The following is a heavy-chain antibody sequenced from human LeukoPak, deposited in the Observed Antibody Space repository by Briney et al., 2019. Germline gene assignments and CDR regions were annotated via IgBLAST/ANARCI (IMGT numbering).Heavy chain of an antibody. D-gene: IGHD3-22*01. J-gene: IGHJ3*02. CDR1: SGSISSYY. CDR3: ARVDGYYYDSSGSAFDI. CDR2: INYSGST. Sequence: SETLSLTCTVSSGSISSYYRSWIRQPPGKGLEWIGYINYSGSTNYNPSLKSRVTISVDTSKNQFSLKLSSVTAADTAVYYCARVDGYYYDSSGSAFDIWGQGTMVTVSS. V-gene: IGHV4-59*01.